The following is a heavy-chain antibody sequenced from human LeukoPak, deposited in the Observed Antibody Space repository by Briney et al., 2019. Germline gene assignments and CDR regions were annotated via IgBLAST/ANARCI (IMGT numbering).Heavy chain of an antibody. CDR3: ARSRLVVVPAANWFDP. CDR1: GVTFSSYV. CDR2: IWYDGSNK. J-gene: IGHJ5*02. V-gene: IGHV3-33*01. Sequence: GGSLRLSCAASGVTFSSYVMHWVRQALGKGVEWVAVIWYDGSNKNYADSVKGRFTISRDNSKNALYLKMNSLRAEDTAVYYCARSRLVVVPAANWFDPWGQGTLVTVSS. D-gene: IGHD2-2*01.